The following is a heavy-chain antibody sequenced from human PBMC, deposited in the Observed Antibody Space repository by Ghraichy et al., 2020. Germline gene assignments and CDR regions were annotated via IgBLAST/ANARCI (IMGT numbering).Heavy chain of an antibody. CDR3: ARGSYDILTGYYSGFTNYFDY. J-gene: IGHJ4*02. CDR2: ISSSGSTI. D-gene: IGHD3-9*01. V-gene: IGHV3-11*01. CDR1: GFTFSDYY. Sequence: GGSLRLSCAASGFTFSDYYMSWIRQAPGKGLEWVSYISSSGSTIYYADSVKGRFTISRDNAKNSLYLQMNSLRAEDTAVYYCARGSYDILTGYYSGFTNYFDYWGQGTLVTVSS.